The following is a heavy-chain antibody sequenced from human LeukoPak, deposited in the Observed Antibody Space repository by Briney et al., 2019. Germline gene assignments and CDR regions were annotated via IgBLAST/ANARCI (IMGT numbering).Heavy chain of an antibody. CDR2: IYPGDSDT. V-gene: IGHV5-51*01. CDR3: ARQGVGDGYNYGIDY. D-gene: IGHD5-24*01. Sequence: GESLKISCKGSGYSFTSYWIGWVRQMPGKGLEWMGIIYPGDSDTRYSPSFQGQVTISADKSISTAYLQWSSLKASDTAMYYCARQGVGDGYNYGIDYWGQGTLVTVSS. J-gene: IGHJ4*02. CDR1: GYSFTSYW.